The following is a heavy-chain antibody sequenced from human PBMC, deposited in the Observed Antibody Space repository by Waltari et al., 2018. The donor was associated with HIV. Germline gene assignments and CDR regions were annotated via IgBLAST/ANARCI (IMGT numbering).Heavy chain of an antibody. CDR2: SCWGSRGM. V-gene: IGHV3-9*01. Sequence: EVQLVVSGGGLVQPGRSLRLSCAASGFPLEGYAMHWVRQVPGKGLGGVARSCWGSRGMGYGDSVKGRCTIARENAKDSLYLQMSSLRAEDTAVYYYSRERNKSFYFYGMDVWGQGTTVTVSS. D-gene: IGHD3-16*02. J-gene: IGHJ6*02. CDR3: SRERNKSFYFYGMDV. CDR1: GFPLEGYA.